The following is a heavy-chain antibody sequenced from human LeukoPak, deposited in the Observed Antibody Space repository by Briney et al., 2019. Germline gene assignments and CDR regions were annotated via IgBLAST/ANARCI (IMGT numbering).Heavy chain of an antibody. CDR3: ARESGRIYDSSGYSYFDY. Sequence: PGGSLRLSCAASGFTFRSYWMHWVRQAPGKGLEWVAVISYDGSNKYYADSVKGRFTISRDNSKNTLYLQMNSLRAEDTAVYYCARESGRIYDSSGYSYFDYWGQGTLVTVSS. CDR1: GFTFRSYW. D-gene: IGHD3-22*01. J-gene: IGHJ4*02. CDR2: ISYDGSNK. V-gene: IGHV3-30-3*01.